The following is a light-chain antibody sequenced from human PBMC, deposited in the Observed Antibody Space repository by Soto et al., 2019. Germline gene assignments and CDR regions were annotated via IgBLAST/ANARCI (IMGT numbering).Light chain of an antibody. Sequence: DIHMTQSPSTLSASVGDRVTITCRASQTINVWLAWYQQKPGKAPKLLISKASSLESGVPSRFSGSGSGTECTLTISSLQPDDFATYYCQQYKAYSYTFGQGTELVVK. J-gene: IGKJ2*01. V-gene: IGKV1-5*03. CDR3: QQYKAYSYT. CDR1: QTINVW. CDR2: KAS.